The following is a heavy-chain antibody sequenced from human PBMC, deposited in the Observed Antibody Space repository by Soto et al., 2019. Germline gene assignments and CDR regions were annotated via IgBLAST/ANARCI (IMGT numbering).Heavy chain of an antibody. J-gene: IGHJ6*02. CDR2: FDPEDGET. CDR1: GYTLTELS. D-gene: IGHD3-3*02. V-gene: IGHV1-24*01. CDR3: ATDIQHFWSGPTFYGMDV. Sequence: GXSVKVACTVSGYTLTELSMHWVRQAPGKGLEWMGGFDPEDGETIYAQKFQGRVTMTEDTSTDTAYMELSSLRSEDTAVYYCATDIQHFWSGPTFYGMDVCGQGTKVTVPS.